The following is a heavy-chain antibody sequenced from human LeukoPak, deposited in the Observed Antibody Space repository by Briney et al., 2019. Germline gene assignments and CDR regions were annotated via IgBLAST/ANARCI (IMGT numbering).Heavy chain of an antibody. CDR1: GGSISSSSYY. CDR2: IYYSGST. CDR3: AKAGSGSGSYSC. V-gene: IGHV4-39*01. Sequence: SETVSLTCTVSGGSISSSSYYWGWIRQPPGKGLEWIGRIYYSGSTYYNPSLKPRVTISVDTSKNQFSLKLSSVTAADTAVYYCAKAGSGSGSYSCWGQGTLVTVSS. D-gene: IGHD3-10*01. J-gene: IGHJ4*02.